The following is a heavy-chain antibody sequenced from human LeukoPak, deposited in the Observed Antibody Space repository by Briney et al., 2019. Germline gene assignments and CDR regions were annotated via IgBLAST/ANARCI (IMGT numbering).Heavy chain of an antibody. D-gene: IGHD2-15*01. CDR3: AKESAVVVVAALDY. J-gene: IGHJ4*02. CDR2: ISWNSGTI. CDR1: GFTFDDYA. V-gene: IGHV3-9*01. Sequence: GGSLRLSCAASGFTFDDYAMHWVRQAPGKGLEWVSGISWNSGTIGYADPVKGRFTISRDNAKNSLYLQMNSLRAEDTALYYCAKESAVVVVAALDYWGQGVLVTVSS.